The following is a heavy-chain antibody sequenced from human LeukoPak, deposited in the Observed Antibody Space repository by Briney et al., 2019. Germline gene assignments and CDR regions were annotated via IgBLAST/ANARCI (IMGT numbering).Heavy chain of an antibody. D-gene: IGHD4-17*01. CDR3: ATPPPKLKHYGDYYWDFDL. V-gene: IGHV1-24*01. CDR2: FDPEDGET. Sequence: ASVKVSCKFSGYTLTELSMHWVRQAPGKGLEWMGGFDPEDGETIYAQKFQGRVTMTEDTSTDTAYMELSSLRSEDTAVYYCATPPPKLKHYGDYYWDFDLWGRGTLVTVSS. J-gene: IGHJ2*01. CDR1: GYTLTELS.